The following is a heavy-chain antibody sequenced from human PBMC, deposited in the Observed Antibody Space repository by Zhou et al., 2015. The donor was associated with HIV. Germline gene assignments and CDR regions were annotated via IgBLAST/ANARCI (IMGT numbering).Heavy chain of an antibody. CDR2: MNPNSGNT. D-gene: IGHD5-18*01. J-gene: IGHJ6*02. Sequence: QVQLVQSGAEVKKPGASVKVSCKASGYTFTSYDINWVRQATGQGLEWMGWMNPNSGNTGYAQKFQGRVTMTRNTSKSTAYMELSSLRSDDTAVYYCARDRIQLWLPRLEYYGMDVWGQGTTVTVSS. CDR1: GYTFTSYD. CDR3: ARDRIQLWLPRLEYYGMDV. V-gene: IGHV1-8*01.